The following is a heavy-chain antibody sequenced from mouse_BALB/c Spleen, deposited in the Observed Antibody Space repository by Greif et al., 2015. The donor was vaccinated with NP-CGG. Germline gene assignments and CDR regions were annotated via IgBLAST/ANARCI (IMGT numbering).Heavy chain of an antibody. CDR2: FHPGSGSI. D-gene: IGHD2-2*01. V-gene: IGHV1-62-2*01. CDR3: AGHEDRGYPGGVAY. J-gene: IGHJ3*01. Sequence: QVQLQQSGAELVKPGASVKLSCKASGYTFTEYTIHWVKQRSGQGLEWIGWFHPGSGSIKYNEKFKDKATLTADKSSSTVYVGLRGLTSEASGVFFGAGHEDRGYPGGVAYWGQGALVTVSA. CDR1: GYTFTEYT.